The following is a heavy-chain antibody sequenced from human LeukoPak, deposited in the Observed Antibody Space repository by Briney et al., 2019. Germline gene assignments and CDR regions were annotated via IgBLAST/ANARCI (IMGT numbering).Heavy chain of an antibody. Sequence: PGRSLRLSCAASGFTFDDYAMHWVRQAPGKGLEWVSGISWNSGSIGYADSVKGRFTISRDNAKNSLYLQMNSLRAEDTALYYCAKDSIVGATMFGAFDIWGQGTMVTVSS. D-gene: IGHD1-26*01. J-gene: IGHJ3*02. CDR2: ISWNSGSI. CDR3: AKDSIVGATMFGAFDI. CDR1: GFTFDDYA. V-gene: IGHV3-9*01.